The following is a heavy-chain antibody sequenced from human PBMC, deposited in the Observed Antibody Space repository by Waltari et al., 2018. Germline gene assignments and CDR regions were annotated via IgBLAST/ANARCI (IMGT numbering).Heavy chain of an antibody. J-gene: IGHJ4*02. Sequence: QVQLVQSGAEVKKPGSSVKVSCKASGGTFSSYAISWVRQAPGQGLEWMGGIITIFGTANYAQKFQGRVTMTADESTSTAYMELSSVRAEDTAVYYCAGREVNGSGNGDYWGQGTLVTVSS. CDR2: IITIFGTA. CDR3: AGREVNGSGNGDY. V-gene: IGHV1-69*12. D-gene: IGHD3-10*01. CDR1: GGTFSSYA.